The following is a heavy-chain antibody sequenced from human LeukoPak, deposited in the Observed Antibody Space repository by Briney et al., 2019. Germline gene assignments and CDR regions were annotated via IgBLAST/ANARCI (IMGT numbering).Heavy chain of an antibody. D-gene: IGHD4-17*01. CDR2: ISYDGSNK. V-gene: IGHV3-30*18. CDR1: GFTFSSYG. Sequence: GRSLRLSCAASGFTFSSYGMHWVRQAPGKGLEWVAVISYDGSNKYYAESVKGRFTSSRDNSKNTMDLQMNSLRPEDTAVYYCAKDRSGGSDYGDYWGQGTLVTVSS. J-gene: IGHJ4*02. CDR3: AKDRSGGSDYGDY.